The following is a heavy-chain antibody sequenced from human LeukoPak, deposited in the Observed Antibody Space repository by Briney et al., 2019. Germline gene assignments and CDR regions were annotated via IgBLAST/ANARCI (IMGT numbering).Heavy chain of an antibody. CDR1: GGSISSGGYA. J-gene: IGHJ3*02. V-gene: IGHV4-30-2*01. D-gene: IGHD5-12*01. CDR3: DRGGYSGYANSLYFEN. CDR2: IDHSGGT. Sequence: SESLSLTCVVSGGSISSGGYAWNWILQPPWKGLEWIGYIDHSGGTYYNPSLMTRVTISVARSKTQFSLKLRFVTATKTAVSYCDRGGYSGYANSLYFENWGQGTMVTVSS.